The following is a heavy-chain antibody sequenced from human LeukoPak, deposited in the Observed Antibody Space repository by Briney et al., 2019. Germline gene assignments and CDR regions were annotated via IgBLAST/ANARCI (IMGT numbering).Heavy chain of an antibody. J-gene: IGHJ4*02. Sequence: SETLSLTCTVSGGSISSYYWSWIRQPPGKGLEWIGYIYYSGSTNYNPSLKSRVTISVDTSKNQFSLKLNSVTAADTAVYYCAREYYYDTSGYKDWGQGTLVAVSS. D-gene: IGHD3-22*01. CDR1: GGSISSYY. V-gene: IGHV4-59*01. CDR2: IYYSGST. CDR3: AREYYYDTSGYKD.